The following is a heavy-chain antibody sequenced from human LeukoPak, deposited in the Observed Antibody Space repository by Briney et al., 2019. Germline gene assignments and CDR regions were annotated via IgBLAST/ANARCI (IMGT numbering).Heavy chain of an antibody. D-gene: IGHD6-6*01. V-gene: IGHV3-23*01. J-gene: IGHJ4*02. CDR2: ISGSGGST. CDR3: AKGGRYSSSKPPDY. CDR1: GFTFSSYA. Sequence: GGSLRLSCAASGFTFSSYAMSWVRPAPGRGLEGVSAISGSGGSTYYADSVKGRFTISRDNSKNTLYLQMNSLRAEDTAVYYCAKGGRYSSSKPPDYWGQGTLVTVSS.